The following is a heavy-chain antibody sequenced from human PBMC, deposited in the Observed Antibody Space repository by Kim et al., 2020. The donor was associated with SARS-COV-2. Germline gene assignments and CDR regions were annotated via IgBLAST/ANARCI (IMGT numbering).Heavy chain of an antibody. V-gene: IGHV3-21*01. D-gene: IGHD3-10*01. CDR2: SSYI. CDR3: ASGTSRGG. Sequence: SSYIYYADAVKGRFTIARDNAKNSLYLQMNSLRAEDTAVYYCASGTSRGGWGQGTLVTVSS. J-gene: IGHJ4*02.